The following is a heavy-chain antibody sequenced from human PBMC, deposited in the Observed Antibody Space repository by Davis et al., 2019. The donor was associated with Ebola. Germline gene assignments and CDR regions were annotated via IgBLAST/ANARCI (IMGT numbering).Heavy chain of an antibody. Sequence: SETLSLTCTVSGGSISSYYWSWIRQPPGKGLEWIGYIYYSGSTNYNPSLKSRVTISVDTSKNQFSLKLSSVTAADTAVYYCARGGGWLVRDYWGQGTLVTVSS. J-gene: IGHJ4*02. D-gene: IGHD6-19*01. CDR1: GGSISSYY. CDR2: IYYSGST. V-gene: IGHV4-59*12. CDR3: ARGGGWLVRDY.